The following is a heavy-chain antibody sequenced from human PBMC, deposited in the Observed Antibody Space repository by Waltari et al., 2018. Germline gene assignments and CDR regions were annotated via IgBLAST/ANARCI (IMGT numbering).Heavy chain of an antibody. J-gene: IGHJ3*02. Sequence: QVQLQESGPGLVKPSETLSLTCTVSSAPIRNFYWSWIRQPPGKGLEWIGYIYYSGSTNYNPSLKSRVTLSLDTSKNQFSLKLTSVTAADTAMYYCARGGRQYSYGFSAFDIWGQGTMVTVSS. D-gene: IGHD5-18*01. CDR3: ARGGRQYSYGFSAFDI. V-gene: IGHV4-59*01. CDR2: IYYSGST. CDR1: SAPIRNFY.